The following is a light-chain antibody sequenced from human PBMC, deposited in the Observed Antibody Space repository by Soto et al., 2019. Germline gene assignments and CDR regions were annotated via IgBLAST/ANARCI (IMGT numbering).Light chain of an antibody. CDR1: QSVSSSY. CDR3: QQYGSSGT. V-gene: IGKV3-20*01. J-gene: IGKJ1*01. Sequence: EIVLTQSPGTLSLSPWEIATLSCRASQSVSSSYLAWYQQKPGQAPRLLIYGASNRATGIPDRFSGSGSGTDFTLTISRLEPEDFAVYYCQQYGSSGTIGQGTKVDIK. CDR2: GAS.